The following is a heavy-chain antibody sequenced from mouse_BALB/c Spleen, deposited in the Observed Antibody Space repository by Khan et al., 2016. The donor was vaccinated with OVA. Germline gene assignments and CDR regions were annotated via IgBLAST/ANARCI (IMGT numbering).Heavy chain of an antibody. V-gene: IGHV1S81*02. CDR3: TRSGWAAFAY. D-gene: IGHD1-1*02. Sequence: QVQLQQPGAELVKPGASVKLSCKASGYTFTSYYMYWVKQRPGQGLEWIGGINPNNGVTDFNEKFKSKATLTVDKSSNTAYMLLSSLTSEDSAVYDCTRSGWAAFAYWGQGTLVTVSA. CDR2: INPNNGVT. CDR1: GYTFTSYY. J-gene: IGHJ3*01.